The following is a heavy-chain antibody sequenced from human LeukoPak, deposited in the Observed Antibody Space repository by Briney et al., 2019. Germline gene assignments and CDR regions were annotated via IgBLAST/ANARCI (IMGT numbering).Heavy chain of an antibody. CDR2: IRSKTNNYAT. CDR1: GITFDGSP. Sequence: GGSLKLFCAASGITFDGSPIHWVRQASGKGLEWVGRIRSKTNNYATGYAASVKGRFLISRDDSKNMSYLQMNSLKTEDTAVYYCQAYYYYYMDVWGKGTTVTVS. CDR3: QAYYYYYMDV. J-gene: IGHJ6*03. V-gene: IGHV3-73*01.